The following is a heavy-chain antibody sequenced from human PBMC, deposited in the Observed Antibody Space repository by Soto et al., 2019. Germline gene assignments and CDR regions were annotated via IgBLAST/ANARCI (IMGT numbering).Heavy chain of an antibody. CDR3: ARRYGGNFDY. CDR1: GGSISSYY. CDR2: IYYSGST. V-gene: IGHV4-59*01. Sequence: SETLSLTCTVSGGSISSYYWSWIRQPPGKGLEWIGYIYYSGSTNYNPSLKSRVTISVDTSKNQFSLKLSSVTPADTAVYYCARRYGGNFDYWGQGTLVTV. J-gene: IGHJ4*02. D-gene: IGHD3-16*01.